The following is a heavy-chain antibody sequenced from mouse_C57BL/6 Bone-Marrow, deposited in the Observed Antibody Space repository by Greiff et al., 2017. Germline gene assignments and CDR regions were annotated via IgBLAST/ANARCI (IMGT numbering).Heavy chain of an antibody. D-gene: IGHD2-2*01. CDR3: ARGGVWLRRRGDYYAMDY. J-gene: IGHJ4*01. CDR2: ILPGSGST. Sequence: QVQLQQSGAELMKPGASVKLSCKATGYTFTGYWIEWVKQRPGHGLEWIGEILPGSGSTNYNEKFKGKATFTADTSSNTAYMQLSSLTTEDPAIYYCARGGVWLRRRGDYYAMDYWGQGTSVTVSS. V-gene: IGHV1-9*01. CDR1: GYTFTGYW.